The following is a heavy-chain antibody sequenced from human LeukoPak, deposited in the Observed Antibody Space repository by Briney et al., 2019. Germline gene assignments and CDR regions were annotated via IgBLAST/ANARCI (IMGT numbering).Heavy chain of an antibody. V-gene: IGHV3-66*01. CDR1: GFTFSDYY. D-gene: IGHD6-13*01. Sequence: PGGSLRLSCAASGFTFSDYYMSWIRQAPGKGLEWVSVIYSGGSTYYADSVKGRFTISRDNSKNTLYLQMNSLRAEDTAVYYCASSAAGDLYFDYWGQGTLVTVSS. CDR3: ASSAAGDLYFDY. J-gene: IGHJ4*02. CDR2: IYSGGST.